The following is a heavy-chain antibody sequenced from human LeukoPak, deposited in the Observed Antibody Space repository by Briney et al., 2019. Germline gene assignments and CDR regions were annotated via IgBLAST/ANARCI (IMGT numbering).Heavy chain of an antibody. CDR1: GFTFSSYA. Sequence: RSGGSLRLSCEVSGFTFSSYAMDWVRQATGKGLEWVSVIGTSGDTYYAGSVKGRFTISRENAKNSLYLQMNSLTAGDTAVYFCSRVGSSGWPNYFDSWGQGTLVTVSS. D-gene: IGHD6-19*01. J-gene: IGHJ4*02. V-gene: IGHV3-13*04. CDR2: IGTSGDT. CDR3: SRVGSSGWPNYFDS.